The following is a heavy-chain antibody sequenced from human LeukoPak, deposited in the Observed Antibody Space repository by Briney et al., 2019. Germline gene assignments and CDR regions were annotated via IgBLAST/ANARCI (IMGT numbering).Heavy chain of an antibody. CDR3: ARGHSSLDYYYYGMDV. J-gene: IGHJ6*02. CDR2: IYYSGRT. Sequence: SETLSLTCTVSGGSISSYYWSWIRQPPGKGLEWIGYIYYSGRTNYHPSLKSRVTISVDTSKNQFSLKLSSVTAADTAVYYCARGHSSLDYYYYGMDVWGQGTTVTVSS. D-gene: IGHD6-6*01. V-gene: IGHV4-59*01. CDR1: GGSISSYY.